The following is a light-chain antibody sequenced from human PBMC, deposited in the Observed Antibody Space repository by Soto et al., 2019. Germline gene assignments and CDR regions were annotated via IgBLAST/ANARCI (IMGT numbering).Light chain of an antibody. CDR3: QQYGGSPPYT. Sequence: EIVLTQSPGTLSLSPGERATLSCRASRSISSTYLAWYQQKPGQDPRLLIYGASSRATGIPDRFSGSGSGTDFTLTISRLEPEDFAVYYFQQYGGSPPYTFGQGTKLEIK. V-gene: IGKV3-20*01. CDR1: RSISSTY. CDR2: GAS. J-gene: IGKJ2*01.